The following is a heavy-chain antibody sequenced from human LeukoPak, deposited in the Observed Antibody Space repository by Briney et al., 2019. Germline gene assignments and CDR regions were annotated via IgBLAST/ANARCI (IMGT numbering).Heavy chain of an antibody. Sequence: SVKVSCKASGATFSSYAISWVRQAPGQGLEWMGRIIPIFGTANYAQKYQGRVTMTTDESTSTAYMELSSLRSEDTAVYYCARVASHGDYDYFDYWGQGTLVTVSS. V-gene: IGHV1-69*05. D-gene: IGHD4-17*01. CDR1: GATFSSYA. CDR2: IIPIFGTA. J-gene: IGHJ4*02. CDR3: ARVASHGDYDYFDY.